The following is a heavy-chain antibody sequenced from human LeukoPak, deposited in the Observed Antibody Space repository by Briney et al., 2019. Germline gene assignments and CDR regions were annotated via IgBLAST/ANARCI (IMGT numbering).Heavy chain of an antibody. CDR3: ARRELSTYFDY. CDR2: ISYDGSNK. J-gene: IGHJ4*02. Sequence: GGSLRLSCAASGFTFSSYAMHWVRQAPGKGLEWVAVISYDGSNKYYADSVKGRFTISRDNAKNSLYLQMNSLRAEDTAVYYCARRELSTYFDYWGQGTLVTVSS. CDR1: GFTFSSYA. D-gene: IGHD1-26*01. V-gene: IGHV3-30*04.